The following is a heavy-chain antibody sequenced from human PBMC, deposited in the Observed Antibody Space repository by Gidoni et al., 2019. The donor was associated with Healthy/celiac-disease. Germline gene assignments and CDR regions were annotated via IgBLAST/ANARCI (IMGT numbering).Heavy chain of an antibody. CDR2: VYHSGST. J-gene: IGHJ3*02. V-gene: IGHV4-4*02. CDR1: GGSISSSNW. D-gene: IGHD1-26*01. Sequence: QVQLQESGPGLVKPSGTLSLTCAVAGGSISSSNWWSWVRQPPGKGLEWIGEVYHSGSTHYNPSLKSRVTISVDKSKNQFSLKLSSVTAADTAVYYCASRGSGSRDSPDAFDIWGQGTMVTVSS. CDR3: ASRGSGSRDSPDAFDI.